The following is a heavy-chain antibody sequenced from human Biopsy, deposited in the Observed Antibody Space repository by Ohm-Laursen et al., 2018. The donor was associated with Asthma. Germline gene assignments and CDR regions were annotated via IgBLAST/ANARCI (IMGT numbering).Heavy chain of an antibody. CDR3: AKIYDRLVLYGMDV. J-gene: IGHJ6*02. Sequence: PGTLSPTCTVSGGSIISSSWWSWVRQTPGKGLEWIGEIYHSGPTNYNPSLKSRVTISVEKSKNQFSLKLTSVTAADTAVYYCAKIYDRLVLYGMDVWGQGTTVTVSS. CDR2: IYHSGPT. V-gene: IGHV4-4*03. CDR1: GGSIISSSW. D-gene: IGHD6-19*01.